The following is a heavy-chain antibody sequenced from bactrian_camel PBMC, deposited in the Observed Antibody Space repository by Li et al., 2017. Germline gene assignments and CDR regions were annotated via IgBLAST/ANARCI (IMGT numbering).Heavy chain of an antibody. J-gene: IGHJ6*01. Sequence: HVQLVESGGGSVQAGGSLTLSCSASESTYRSICMAWFRQAPGSQRETVATVDSNGVTKVAGSVKGRFTISGDNAKNTVYLQMNSLKSEDLALYYCAAPTIATQTGLGYWGQGTQVTVS. D-gene: IGHD4*01. CDR3: AAPTIATQTGLGY. CDR2: VDSNGVT. V-gene: IGHV3S53*01. CDR1: ESTYRSIC.